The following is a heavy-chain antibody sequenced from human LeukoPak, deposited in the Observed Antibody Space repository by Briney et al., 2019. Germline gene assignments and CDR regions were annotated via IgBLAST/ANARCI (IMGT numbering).Heavy chain of an antibody. CDR2: IYYSGST. D-gene: IGHD1-26*01. J-gene: IGHJ4*02. CDR3: ARSLGWPFFDY. V-gene: IGHV4-59*01. Sequence: ESGPTLVKPSETLSLTCTVSGGSISSYYWSWLRQPPGKGLEWIGYIYYSGSTNYNPSLKSRVTISVDTSKNQFSLKLSSVTAADTAVYYCARSLGWPFFDYWGQGTLVTVSS. CDR1: GGSISSYY.